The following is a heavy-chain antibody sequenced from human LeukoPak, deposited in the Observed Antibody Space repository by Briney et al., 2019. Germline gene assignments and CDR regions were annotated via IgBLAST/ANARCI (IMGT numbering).Heavy chain of an antibody. Sequence: GGYLRLSCAASGFTFSRNAMSWVRQAPGKGLEWVSAISGSGGSTYYADSVKGRFTISRDNSKNTLYLQMNSLRAEDTAVYYWAKLGCSSTSCLPYYFDYWGQGTLVTVSS. CDR3: AKLGCSSTSCLPYYFDY. CDR2: ISGSGGST. J-gene: IGHJ4*02. V-gene: IGHV3-23*01. D-gene: IGHD2-2*01. CDR1: GFTFSRNA.